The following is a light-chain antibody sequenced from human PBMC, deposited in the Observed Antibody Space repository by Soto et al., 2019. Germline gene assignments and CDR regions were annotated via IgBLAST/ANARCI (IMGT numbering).Light chain of an antibody. V-gene: IGLV2-14*01. Sequence: QSALTQPASVSGSPGQSITISCIGTNIDGGGYDRVSWYQHHPGKAPKMLIFEVYNRPSGISDRFSGSKSGDTASLTISGLQAEDEADYYCISYIPSTTTHWVSGGGTKLTVL. CDR2: EVY. CDR3: ISYIPSTTTHWV. CDR1: NIDGGGYDR. J-gene: IGLJ3*02.